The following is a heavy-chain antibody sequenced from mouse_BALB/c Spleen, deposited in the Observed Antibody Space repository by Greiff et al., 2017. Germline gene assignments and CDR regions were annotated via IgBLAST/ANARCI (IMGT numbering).Heavy chain of an antibody. Sequence: VQLQQSGPELVKPGASVKISCKASGYAFSSSWMNWVKQMPGQGLEWIGRIYPGDGDTNYNGKFKGKATLTADKSSSTAYMQLSSLTSVDSAVYFCARDDYDAAMDYWGQGTSVTVSS. D-gene: IGHD2-4*01. CDR1: GYAFSSSW. V-gene: IGHV1-82*01. CDR2: IYPGDGDT. J-gene: IGHJ4*01. CDR3: ARDDYDAAMDY.